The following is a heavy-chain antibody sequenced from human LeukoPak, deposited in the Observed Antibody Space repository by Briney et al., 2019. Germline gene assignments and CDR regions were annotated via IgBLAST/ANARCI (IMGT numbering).Heavy chain of an antibody. D-gene: IGHD6-13*01. CDR3: ASGYSSSWYSDYFDY. Sequence: SGTLSLTCAVSGYSISSGYYWGWIRQPPGKGLEWIGSIYHSGSTYYNPSLKSRVTISVDTSKNQFSLKLSSVTAADTAVYYCASGYSSSWYSDYFDYWGQGTLVTVSS. V-gene: IGHV4-38-2*01. CDR2: IYHSGST. CDR1: GYSISSGYY. J-gene: IGHJ4*02.